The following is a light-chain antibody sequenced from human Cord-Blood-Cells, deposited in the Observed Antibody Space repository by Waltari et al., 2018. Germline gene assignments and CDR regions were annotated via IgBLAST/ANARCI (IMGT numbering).Light chain of an antibody. CDR1: QSISSY. V-gene: IGKV1-39*01. Sequence: DIQMTQSPSSLSASVGDRVTITCRASQSISSYLNWYQQKPGKAPKRLIYAASSLQIGVPSRFSGSGSGTDFTLTISSLQPEDFATYYCXQSYSTLALTFGGGTKVEIK. CDR3: XQSYSTLALT. J-gene: IGKJ4*01. CDR2: AAS.